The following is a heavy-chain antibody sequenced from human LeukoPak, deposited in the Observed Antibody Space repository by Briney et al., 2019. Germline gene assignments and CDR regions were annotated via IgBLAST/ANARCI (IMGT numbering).Heavy chain of an antibody. V-gene: IGHV3-73*01. Sequence: PGGSLRLSCAASGFTFSGSAMHWVRQAPGKGLEWVGRIRSKANSYATAYAASVKGRFTISRDDSKNTAYLQMNSLKTEDTAVYYCTSPTPLYCSGGSCYNHADYWGQGTLVTVSS. CDR2: IRSKANSYAT. D-gene: IGHD2-15*01. J-gene: IGHJ4*02. CDR3: TSPTPLYCSGGSCYNHADY. CDR1: GFTFSGSA.